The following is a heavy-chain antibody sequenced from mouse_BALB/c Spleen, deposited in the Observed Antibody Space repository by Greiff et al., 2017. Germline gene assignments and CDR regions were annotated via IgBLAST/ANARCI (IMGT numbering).Heavy chain of an antibody. CDR3: TSSIYDGYYDYAMDY. J-gene: IGHJ4*01. V-gene: IGHV1-80*01. CDR1: GYAFSSYW. D-gene: IGHD2-3*01. Sequence: QVQLQQSGAELVRPGSSVKISCKASGYAFSSYWMNWVKQRPGQGLEWIGQIYPGDGDTNYNGKFKGKATLTADKSSSTAYMQLSSLTSEDSAVYYCTSSIYDGYYDYAMDYWGQGTSVTVSS. CDR2: IYPGDGDT.